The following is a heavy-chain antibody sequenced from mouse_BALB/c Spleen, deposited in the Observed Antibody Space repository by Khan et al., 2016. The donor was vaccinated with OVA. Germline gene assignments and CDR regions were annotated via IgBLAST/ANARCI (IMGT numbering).Heavy chain of an antibody. J-gene: IGHJ4*01. V-gene: IGHV2-6-5*01. CDR2: IWGGGST. CDR3: AKGVWSYYYALDY. Sequence: QVQLKESGPGLVAPSQSLSITCTVSGFSLTDYGVSWIRQPPGKGLEWLGVIWGGGSTYYNSALKSRLSISKDNSQSQVFLNMSSLQTEDTAMYYCAKGVWSYYYALDYWGQGTSVTVSS. CDR1: GFSLTDYG.